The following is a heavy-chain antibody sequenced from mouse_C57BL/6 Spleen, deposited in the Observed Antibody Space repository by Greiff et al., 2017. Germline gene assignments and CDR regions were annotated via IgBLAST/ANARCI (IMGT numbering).Heavy chain of an antibody. CDR1: GYAFSSYW. CDR3: FYDYDGKAWFAY. CDR2: IYPGDGDT. J-gene: IGHJ3*01. Sequence: PLQQSGAELVKPGASVKISCKASGYAFSSYWMNWVKQRPGKGLEWIGQIYPGDGDTNYNGKFKGKATLTADKSSSTAYMQLSSLTSEDSAVYFCFYDYDGKAWFAYWGQGTLVTVSA. V-gene: IGHV1-80*01. D-gene: IGHD2-4*01.